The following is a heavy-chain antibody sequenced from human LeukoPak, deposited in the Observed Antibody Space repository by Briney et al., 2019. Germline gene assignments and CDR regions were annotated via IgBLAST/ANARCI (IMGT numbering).Heavy chain of an antibody. Sequence: GGSLRLSCAASGFTVSSNYMSWVRQAPGKGQEWVSVIYSGGSTYYADSVKGRFTISRDNSKNTLYLQMNSLRAEDTAVYYCARTISGSYFELDNYYFDYWGQGTLVTVSS. D-gene: IGHD1-26*01. CDR2: IYSGGST. CDR3: ARTISGSYFELDNYYFDY. CDR1: GFTVSSNY. J-gene: IGHJ4*02. V-gene: IGHV3-53*01.